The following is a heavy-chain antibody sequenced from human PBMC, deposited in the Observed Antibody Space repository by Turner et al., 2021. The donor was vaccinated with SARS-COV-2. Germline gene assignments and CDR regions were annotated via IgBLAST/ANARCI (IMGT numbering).Heavy chain of an antibody. CDR2: VHPDGTT. V-gene: IGHV4-34*01. CDR3: ARGDDPRKSGVV. CDR1: GGSLSGYY. Sequence: QVQLQPSGAGPLKPSETLSLICAVNGGSLSGYYWTWIRQPPGKGLEWIGEVHPDGTTYYNPSLKSRVSMSVDTSKNQFSLKLNSVTAADTAFYYCARGDDPRKSGVVWGQGTLVTVSS. D-gene: IGHD3-3*01. J-gene: IGHJ4*02.